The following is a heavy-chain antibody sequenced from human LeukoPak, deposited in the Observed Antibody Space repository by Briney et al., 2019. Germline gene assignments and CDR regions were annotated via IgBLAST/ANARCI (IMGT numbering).Heavy chain of an antibody. Sequence: PSETLSLTCTVSGGSISSSSYYWGWIRQPPGKGLEWIGSIYYSGSTYYNPSLKSRVTISVDTSKNQFSLKLSSVTAAGTAVYYCARITEAVVRYGLGFDPWGQGTLVTVSS. CDR3: ARITEAVVRYGLGFDP. D-gene: IGHD3-16*01. CDR2: IYYSGST. CDR1: GGSISSSSYY. V-gene: IGHV4-39*01. J-gene: IGHJ5*02.